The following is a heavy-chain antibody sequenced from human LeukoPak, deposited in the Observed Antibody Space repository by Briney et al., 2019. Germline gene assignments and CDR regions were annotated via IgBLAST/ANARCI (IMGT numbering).Heavy chain of an antibody. CDR1: GFTFSTYS. D-gene: IGHD3-10*01. CDR3: ARAIYGSGVANWFDP. J-gene: IGHJ5*02. Sequence: GGSLRLSCAASGFTFSTYSMNWVRQAPGKGLEWVSSIRSSSSYIYYADSVKGRFTISRDNSKNTLYLQMNSLRAEDTAVYYCARAIYGSGVANWFDPWGQGTLVTVSS. CDR2: IRSSSSYI. V-gene: IGHV3-21*01.